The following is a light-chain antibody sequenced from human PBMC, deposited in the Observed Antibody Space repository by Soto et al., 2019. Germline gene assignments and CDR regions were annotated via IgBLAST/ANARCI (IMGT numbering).Light chain of an antibody. J-gene: IGKJ5*01. V-gene: IGKV3D-20*02. CDR1: QSVGKIF. CDR2: DAY. Sequence: EIVLTHSPDTLSLSPWEGATLSCRASQSVGKIFLAWYQQKPGQAPRLLIYDAYNRATGIPPRFSGSGSGTDFTHTISSLEPEDSAVYYCQQRHMWPITFGQGTRLEIK. CDR3: QQRHMWPIT.